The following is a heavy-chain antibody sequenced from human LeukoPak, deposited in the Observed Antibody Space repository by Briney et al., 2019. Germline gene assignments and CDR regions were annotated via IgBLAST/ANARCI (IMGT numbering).Heavy chain of an antibody. V-gene: IGHV1-2*02. CDR2: INPNSGGT. D-gene: IGHD2-2*01. J-gene: IGHJ6*02. CDR1: GYTFTGYY. CDR3: ARGGGLYCSSTSCYILYYYYGMDV. Sequence: ASVKVSCKASGYTFTGYYIHWVRQAPGQGLEWMGWINPNSGGTNYAQKFQGRVTMTRDTSISTAYMELSRLRSDDTAVYYCARGGGLYCSSTSCYILYYYYGMDVWGQGTTVTVSS.